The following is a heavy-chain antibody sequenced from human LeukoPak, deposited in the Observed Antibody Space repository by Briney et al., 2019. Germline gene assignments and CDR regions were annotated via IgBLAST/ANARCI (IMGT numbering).Heavy chain of an antibody. CDR3: ASSYYYDSSGYYYDHDFFDY. D-gene: IGHD3-22*01. V-gene: IGHV3-21*01. CDR2: ISSSSSFI. Sequence: GGSLRLSCAASGFTFSSYSMNWVRQAPGKELEWISSISSSSSFIYYAGSVKGRFTISRDNAKNSLYLQMNSLRAEDTAVYYCASSYYYDSSGYYYDHDFFDYWGQGTLVTVSS. J-gene: IGHJ4*02. CDR1: GFTFSSYS.